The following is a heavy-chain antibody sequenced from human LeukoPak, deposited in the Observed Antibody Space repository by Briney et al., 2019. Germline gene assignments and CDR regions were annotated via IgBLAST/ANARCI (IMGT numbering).Heavy chain of an antibody. CDR1: GYPFTSYD. D-gene: IGHD3-3*01. Sequence: ASVRVSCKASGYPFTSYDISWVRQAPGQGFEWMAWISTSNGDTNFAERFQGRVSLTTDTSTNIVYMDLKNLTSDDTAVFYCARHLNYWSGYPPDYWGQGTLVTVSS. CDR3: ARHLNYWSGYPPDY. CDR2: ISTSNGDT. V-gene: IGHV1-18*04. J-gene: IGHJ4*02.